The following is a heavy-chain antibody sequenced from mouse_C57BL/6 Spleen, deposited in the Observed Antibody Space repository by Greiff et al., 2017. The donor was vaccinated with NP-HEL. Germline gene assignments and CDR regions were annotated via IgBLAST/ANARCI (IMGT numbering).Heavy chain of an antibody. D-gene: IGHD4-1*01. CDR2: ISDGGSYT. CDR3: ARDRGIYYFDD. Sequence: EVKVVESGGGLVKPGGSLKLSCAASGFTFSSYAMSWVRQTPEKRLEWVATISDGGSYTYYPDNVKGRFTISRDNAKNNLYLQMSHLKSEDTAMYYCARDRGIYYFDDWGQGTTLTVSS. J-gene: IGHJ2*01. CDR1: GFTFSSYA. V-gene: IGHV5-4*01.